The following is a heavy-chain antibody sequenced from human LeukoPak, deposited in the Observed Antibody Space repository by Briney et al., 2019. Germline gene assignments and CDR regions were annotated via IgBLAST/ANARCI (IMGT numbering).Heavy chain of an antibody. CDR3: AKDGIHYYDSSGYYF. V-gene: IGHV3-23*01. D-gene: IGHD3-22*01. CDR2: TSGSGGST. J-gene: IGHJ4*02. CDR1: GFTFSSYA. Sequence: GGSLRLSCAASGFTFSSYAMSWVRQAPGKGLEWVSATSGSGGSTYYADSVKGRFTISRDNSKNTLYLQMNSLRAEDTAVYYCAKDGIHYYDSSGYYFGGQGTLVTVSS.